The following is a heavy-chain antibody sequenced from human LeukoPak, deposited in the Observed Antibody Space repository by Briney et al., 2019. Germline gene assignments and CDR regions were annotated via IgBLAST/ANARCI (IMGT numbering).Heavy chain of an antibody. CDR2: IKQDGSEK. J-gene: IGHJ4*02. D-gene: IGHD1-7*01. CDR1: GFTFSSYW. V-gene: IGHV3-7*04. Sequence: GGSLRLSCAASGFTFSSYWMSWVRQAPGKGLEWVANIKQDGSEKYYVDSVKGRSPISRDNVKNSLYLQMNSLRAEDTAVYYCARAMYNWNWDPFDYWGQGTLVTVSS. CDR3: ARAMYNWNWDPFDY.